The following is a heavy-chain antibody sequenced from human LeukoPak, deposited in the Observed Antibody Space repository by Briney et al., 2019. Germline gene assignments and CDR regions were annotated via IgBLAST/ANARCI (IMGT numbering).Heavy chain of an antibody. Sequence: PGGSLRLSCAASGFTFSSYAMSWVRQAPGKGLEWVSAISGSGGSTYYADSVKGRFTISRDNSKNTLYLQMNSLRAEDTAVYYCAKATPSSTAPLRYFDWLPRDAFDIWGQGTMVTVSS. V-gene: IGHV3-23*01. D-gene: IGHD3-9*01. CDR1: GFTFSSYA. CDR2: ISGSGGST. J-gene: IGHJ3*02. CDR3: AKATPSSTAPLRYFDWLPRDAFDI.